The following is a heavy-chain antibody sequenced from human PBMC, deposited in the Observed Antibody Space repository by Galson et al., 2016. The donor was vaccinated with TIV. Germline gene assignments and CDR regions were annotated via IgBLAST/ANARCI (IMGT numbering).Heavy chain of an antibody. V-gene: IGHV1-69*01. J-gene: IGHJ6*02. Sequence: QGLEWMGGIIPIFHTTKFAQKFQGRVTITADQFTSTSFMEIHSLRSDDTAVYYCARGSRNQGYSYYGMDVWGQGTSVTVSS. D-gene: IGHD1-14*01. CDR2: IIPIFHTT. CDR3: ARGSRNQGYSYYGMDV.